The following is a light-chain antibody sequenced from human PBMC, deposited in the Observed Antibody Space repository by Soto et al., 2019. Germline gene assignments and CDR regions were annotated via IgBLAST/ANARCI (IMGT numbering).Light chain of an antibody. CDR2: DAS. CDR3: QQYGSSPRT. CDR1: QSVSSSY. Sequence: EIVLTQSPGTLSLSPGERATLSCRASQSVSSSYLACYQKKPGQAPRLLIYDASSRATGIPDMFSGSGSGTDFTLTISRLEPEDFAVYYCQQYGSSPRTFGQGTKVEIK. J-gene: IGKJ1*01. V-gene: IGKV3-20*01.